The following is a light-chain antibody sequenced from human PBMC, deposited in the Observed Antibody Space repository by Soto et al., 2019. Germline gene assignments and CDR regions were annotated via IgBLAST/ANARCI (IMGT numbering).Light chain of an antibody. J-gene: IGLJ3*02. V-gene: IGLV1-40*01. CDR3: QSYDSGLSGVV. CDR1: RSTIGSHYD. Sequence: QSVLTQPPAVSGAPGQRVTISCSGSRSTIGSHYDVHWYQQIPGTAPKLLIYGNINRPSGVPDRFSGSRSDTSASLAITGLQAEDEADYYCQSYDSGLSGVVFGGGTKLTVL. CDR2: GNI.